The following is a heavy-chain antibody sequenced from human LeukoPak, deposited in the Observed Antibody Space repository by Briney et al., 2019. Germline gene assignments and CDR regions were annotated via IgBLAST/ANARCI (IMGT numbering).Heavy chain of an antibody. D-gene: IGHD3-22*01. V-gene: IGHV4-59*13. CDR3: ARDRSPEGYYDSSHWDYYHGMDV. CDR2: IYYSSST. Sequence: SETLSLTCTVSGGSISNYYWSWIRQPQGEGLERIGYIYYSSSTNYNPSLKSRVTISVDTSKNQFSLNLSSVTAADTAMYYCARDRSPEGYYDSSHWDYYHGMDVWGQGTTVTVSS. J-gene: IGHJ6*02. CDR1: GGSISNYY.